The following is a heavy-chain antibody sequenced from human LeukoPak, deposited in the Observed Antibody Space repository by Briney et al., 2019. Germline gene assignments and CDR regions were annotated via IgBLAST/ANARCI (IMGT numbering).Heavy chain of an antibody. V-gene: IGHV4-34*01. Sequence: SETLSLTCAVYGGSFSGYYWSWIRQPPGEGLEWIGEINHSGSTNYSPPLKSRVTISVDTSKNQFSLKPSSVTAADTAVYYCARGRSMDVWGQGTTATVSS. CDR2: INHSGST. CDR1: GGSFSGYY. J-gene: IGHJ6*02. CDR3: ARGRSMDV.